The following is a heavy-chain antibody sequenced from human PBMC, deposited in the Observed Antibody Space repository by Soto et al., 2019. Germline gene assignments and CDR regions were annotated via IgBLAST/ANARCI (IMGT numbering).Heavy chain of an antibody. CDR3: ARGSTVTSGGRWFDP. CDR1: GFTFRSYS. Sequence: EVHLVESGGVLVKPGGSLRLSCAASGFTFRSYSMNWVRQAPGQGLEWVSSISSSSTSIYYADSLKDRFTISRDNAKNSLFLQMNSLRAEDTAVYYCARGSTVTSGGRWFDPWGRGALVTVSS. CDR2: ISSSSTSI. V-gene: IGHV3-21*01. D-gene: IGHD4-4*01. J-gene: IGHJ5*02.